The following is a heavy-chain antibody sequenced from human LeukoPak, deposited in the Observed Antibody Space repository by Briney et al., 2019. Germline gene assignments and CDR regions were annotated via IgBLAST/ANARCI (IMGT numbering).Heavy chain of an antibody. CDR2: IYYSGST. J-gene: IGHJ3*02. CDR3: ASRTPYYYDSSGYYVDI. V-gene: IGHV4-30-4*01. Sequence: PSETLSLTCTVSGGSISSGDYYWSWIRQPPGKGLEWIGYIYYSGSTYYNPSLKSRVTISVDTSKIQFSLKLSSVTAADTAVYYCASRTPYYYDSSGYYVDIWGQGTMVTVSS. CDR1: GGSISSGDYY. D-gene: IGHD3-22*01.